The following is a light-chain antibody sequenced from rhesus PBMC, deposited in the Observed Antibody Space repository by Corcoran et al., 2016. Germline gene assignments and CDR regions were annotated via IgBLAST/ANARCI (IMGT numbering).Light chain of an antibody. CDR1: QSFLHSNGNTY. V-gene: IGKV2S2*01. Sequence: DIVMTQTPLSLPVTPGEPASISCRSSQSFLHSNGNTYLDWYLQKPGQSPRLLIYKVTNRESGVPDRFSGSGSGTDFTRKISRVEPWYVGVYYCMQRTNEPLTFGGGTKVELK. CDR3: MQRTNEPLT. CDR2: KVT. J-gene: IGKJ4*01.